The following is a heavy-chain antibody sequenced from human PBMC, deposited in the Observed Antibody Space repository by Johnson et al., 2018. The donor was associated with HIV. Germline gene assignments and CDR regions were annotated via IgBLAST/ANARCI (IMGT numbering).Heavy chain of an antibody. CDR2: IRYDGTDK. J-gene: IGHJ3*02. V-gene: IGHV3-30*02. CDR3: ARDRAPVYSSSSTPFDALDI. CDR1: GFTFSSYG. D-gene: IGHD6-6*01. Sequence: QVQLVESGGGVVQPGRSLRLSCAASGFTFSSYGMHWVRQAPGKGLEWVAFIRYDGTDKYYADSVKGRFPISRDNSKNTLYLQMNSLSAEDTAVYYCARDRAPVYSSSSTPFDALDIWGQGTVVSVSS.